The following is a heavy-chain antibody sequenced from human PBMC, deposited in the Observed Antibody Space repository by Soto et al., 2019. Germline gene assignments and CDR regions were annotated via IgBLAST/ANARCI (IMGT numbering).Heavy chain of an antibody. Sequence: RGESLKSSCKGSGYIFTSHWIGWVRQMPGKGLEWLGIIYPGDSDTRYSPSFQGQVTISADKSITTAYLQWSSLKASDTAFYYCARALKDSIMAHHAFDIWGQGTMVTVPS. J-gene: IGHJ3*02. V-gene: IGHV5-51*01. CDR1: GYIFTSHW. D-gene: IGHD3-16*01. CDR3: ARALKDSIMAHHAFDI. CDR2: IYPGDSDT.